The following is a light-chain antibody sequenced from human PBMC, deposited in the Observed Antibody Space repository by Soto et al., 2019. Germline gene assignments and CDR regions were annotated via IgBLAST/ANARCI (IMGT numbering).Light chain of an antibody. Sequence: EIVMTQSPATLSVSPGERATLSCRASQSVSSNLAWYQQKPGQVPRLLIYGASTRATGIPARFSGSGSGTEFTLTISSLQSEDFAVYYCQQYNNWPPTWTFGQGTKVEIK. CDR1: QSVSSN. V-gene: IGKV3-15*01. CDR3: QQYNNWPPTWT. J-gene: IGKJ1*01. CDR2: GAS.